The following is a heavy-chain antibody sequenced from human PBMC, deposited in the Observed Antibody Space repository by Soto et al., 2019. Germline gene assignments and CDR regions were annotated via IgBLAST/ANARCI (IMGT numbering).Heavy chain of an antibody. CDR2: IVAGSGDA. Sequence: QMQRVQSGPEVRKPGTSVRVSCKASGFTFSSAAVQWIRQARGQRLEWLGWIVAGSGDANAAQKFQGGVSITRDMATMTVYMDLSSLTSDDTAGDYCADLSGSYRGGRGCWGKGTLVTVSS. V-gene: IGHV1-58*01. D-gene: IGHD1-26*01. CDR3: ADLSGSYRGGRGC. CDR1: GFTFSSAA. J-gene: IGHJ4*02.